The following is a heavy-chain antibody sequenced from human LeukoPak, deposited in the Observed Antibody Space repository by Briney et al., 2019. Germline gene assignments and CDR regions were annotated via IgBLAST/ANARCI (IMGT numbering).Heavy chain of an antibody. CDR2: IRSKAYGGTT. D-gene: IGHD3-10*01. V-gene: IGHV3-49*04. CDR3: TRENLWFGEFDY. J-gene: IGHJ4*02. CDR1: GFTFDDYA. Sequence: GGSLRLSCTTSGFTFDDYAMSWVRQPPPKELEWVVFIRSKAYGGTTEYAAYVKGRFTISRDDSKSIAYLQMNSLKTEDTAVYYCTRENLWFGEFDYWGQGTLVTVSS.